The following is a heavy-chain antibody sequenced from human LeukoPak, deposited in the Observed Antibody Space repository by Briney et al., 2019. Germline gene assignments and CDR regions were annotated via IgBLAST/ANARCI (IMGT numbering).Heavy chain of an antibody. Sequence: SETLSLTCAGYGGSFSGYYWSWIRQPPGKGLEWIGEINHSGSTNYNPSLKSRVTISVDTSKNQFSLKLSSVTAADTAVYYCASSITMVRGVISDYWGQGTLVTVSS. CDR2: INHSGST. J-gene: IGHJ4*02. V-gene: IGHV4-34*01. CDR1: GGSFSGYY. D-gene: IGHD3-10*01. CDR3: ASSITMVRGVISDY.